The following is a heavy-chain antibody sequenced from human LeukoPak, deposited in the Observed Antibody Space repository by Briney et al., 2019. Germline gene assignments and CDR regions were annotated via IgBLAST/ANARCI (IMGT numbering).Heavy chain of an antibody. CDR1: GFTFSSYA. Sequence: GSLRLSCAAPGFTFSSYAMHWVRPAPGEGLEYVLAISSNGGSTYYANSVKGRFTISRDNSKNTLYLQMGSLRAEDMAVYYCARALGYSGYDLGGYFDYWGQGTLVTVSS. J-gene: IGHJ4*02. CDR2: ISSNGGST. CDR3: ARALGYSGYDLGGYFDY. V-gene: IGHV3-64*01. D-gene: IGHD5-12*01.